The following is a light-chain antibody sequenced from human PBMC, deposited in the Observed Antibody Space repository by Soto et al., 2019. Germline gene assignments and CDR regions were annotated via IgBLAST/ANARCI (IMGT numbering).Light chain of an antibody. V-gene: IGKV4-1*01. CDR3: QQYYSSPHT. J-gene: IGKJ2*01. CDR1: QSAFNRSNKYHH. CDR2: WAS. Sequence: DIVMTQSPDSLAVSLGERATINCKPSQSAFNRSNKYHHLAWYKQKPGQPPELLIYWASTRESGLPDRFSGSGSGPDFTLTISSLKAEDVAVYYCQQYYSSPHTFGQGTRLEIK.